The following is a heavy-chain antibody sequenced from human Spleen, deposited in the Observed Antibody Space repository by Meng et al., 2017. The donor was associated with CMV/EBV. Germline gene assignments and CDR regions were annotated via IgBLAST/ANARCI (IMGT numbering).Heavy chain of an antibody. CDR2: IWYDGSNA. J-gene: IGHJ4*02. Sequence: GESLKISCAASGFAFSKYAMHWVRQPPGKGLEWVAVIWYDGSNAYYADSVKGRFTISRDNSKNTLYLQVYSLRDEDTAVYYCARDPFGRTPSYLDYWGQGTLVTVSS. CDR1: GFAFSKYA. CDR3: ARDPFGRTPSYLDY. D-gene: IGHD3-16*01. V-gene: IGHV3-30*04.